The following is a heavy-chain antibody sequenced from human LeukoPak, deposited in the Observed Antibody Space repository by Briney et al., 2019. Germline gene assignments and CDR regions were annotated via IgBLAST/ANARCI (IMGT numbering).Heavy chain of an antibody. CDR1: GGSISSYY. Sequence: PSETLSLTCTVSGGSISSYYWSWIRQPPGKGLEWIGYIYYSGSTNYNPSLKSRVTISVDTSKNQFSLKLSSVTAADTAVYYCARMGVEQQLETWGQGTLVTVSS. J-gene: IGHJ5*02. CDR2: IYYSGST. CDR3: ARMGVEQQLET. V-gene: IGHV4-59*01. D-gene: IGHD6-13*01.